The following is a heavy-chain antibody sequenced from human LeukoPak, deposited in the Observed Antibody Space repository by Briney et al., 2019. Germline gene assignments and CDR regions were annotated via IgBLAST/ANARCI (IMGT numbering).Heavy chain of an antibody. D-gene: IGHD3-10*01. CDR2: INHSGST. CDR1: GGSFSGYY. J-gene: IGHJ4*02. Sequence: PSETLSLTCAVYGGSFSGYYWSWIRHPPGKGLEWIGEINHSGSTNYNPSLKSRVTISVDTSKNQFSLKLSSVTAADTAVYYCARGMRFGELLPSEFFDYWGQGTLVTVSS. CDR3: ARGMRFGELLPSEFFDY. V-gene: IGHV4-34*01.